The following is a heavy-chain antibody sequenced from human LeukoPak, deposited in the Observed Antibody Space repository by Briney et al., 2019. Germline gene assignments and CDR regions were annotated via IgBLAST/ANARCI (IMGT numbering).Heavy chain of an antibody. CDR1: GFTFSSYS. V-gene: IGHV3-21*01. Sequence: GGSLRLSCAASGFTFSSYSMNWVRQAPGKGLEWVSSISSSSSYIYYADSVKGRFTISRDNAKNSLYPQMNSLRAEDTAVYYCARSMAVTGTSSHYFDYWGQGTLVTVSS. CDR2: ISSSSSYI. J-gene: IGHJ4*02. CDR3: ARSMAVTGTSSHYFDY. D-gene: IGHD1-7*01.